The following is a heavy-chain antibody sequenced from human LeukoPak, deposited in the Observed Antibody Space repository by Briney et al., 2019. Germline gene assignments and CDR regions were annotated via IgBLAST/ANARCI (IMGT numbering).Heavy chain of an antibody. CDR3: VRGRLNWDYDFDH. D-gene: IGHD1-7*01. CDR2: ASHAGSS. CDR1: GGSFVGRH. J-gene: IGHJ4*02. Sequence: PSETLSLTCAVYGGSFVGRHWSWIRQSPGKGLEWLGEASHAGSSNYNPSLKSRVSISVDTSRDQFSLKLTSVTAADTAMYYCVRGRLNWDYDFDHWGPGTLVTVSS. V-gene: IGHV4-34*01.